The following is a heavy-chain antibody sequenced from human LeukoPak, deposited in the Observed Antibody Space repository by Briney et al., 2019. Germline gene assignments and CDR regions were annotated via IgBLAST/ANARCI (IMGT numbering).Heavy chain of an antibody. Sequence: GGSLRLSCAASGFTFTSNSMNWVREAPGKGLEWVSTISGGGGSTYYADSVKGRFTISRDNSKNTLYLQVNSLRAEDTAAYYCANGGKWDVTPFDYWGQGTLVTVSS. J-gene: IGHJ4*02. CDR2: ISGGGGST. CDR3: ANGGKWDVTPFDY. V-gene: IGHV3-23*01. CDR1: GFTFTSNS. D-gene: IGHD1-26*01.